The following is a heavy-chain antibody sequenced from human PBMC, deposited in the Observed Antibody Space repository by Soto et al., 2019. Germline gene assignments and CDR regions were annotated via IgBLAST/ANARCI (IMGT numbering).Heavy chain of an antibody. Sequence: GGSLRLSCAASGFTFSSYAMSWVRQAPGKGLEWVSAISGSGGSTYYADSVKGRFTISRDNSKNTLYLQMNSLRAEDTAVYYCAKVHYDILTGASDAFDIWGQGTMVTVSS. D-gene: IGHD3-9*01. CDR3: AKVHYDILTGASDAFDI. J-gene: IGHJ3*02. CDR1: GFTFSSYA. V-gene: IGHV3-23*01. CDR2: ISGSGGST.